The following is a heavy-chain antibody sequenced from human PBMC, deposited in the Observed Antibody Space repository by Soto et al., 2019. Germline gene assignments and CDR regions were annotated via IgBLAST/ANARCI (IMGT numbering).Heavy chain of an antibody. Sequence: GGSLRLSCAASGFTFSSYSMNWVRQAPGKGLEWVSSISSSSSYIYYADSVKGRFTISRDNAKNSLYLQMNSLRAEDTAVYYCARAQWLRFLGKAVPNAFDIWGQGTMVTVSS. V-gene: IGHV3-21*01. D-gene: IGHD5-12*01. J-gene: IGHJ3*02. CDR3: ARAQWLRFLGKAVPNAFDI. CDR2: ISSSSSYI. CDR1: GFTFSSYS.